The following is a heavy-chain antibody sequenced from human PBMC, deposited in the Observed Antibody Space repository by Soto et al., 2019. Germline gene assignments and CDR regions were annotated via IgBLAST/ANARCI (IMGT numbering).Heavy chain of an antibody. CDR3: ARDSRRESSAYGMDV. CDR1: GFTFSDYY. Sequence: SLRLSCAASGFTFSDYYMSWIRQAPGKGLEWVSYISSSSSYTNYADSVKGRFTISRDNAKNSLYLQMNSLRAEDTAVYYCARDSRRESSAYGMDVWGQGTTVTVSS. CDR2: ISSSSSYT. J-gene: IGHJ6*02. D-gene: IGHD2-2*01. V-gene: IGHV3-11*06.